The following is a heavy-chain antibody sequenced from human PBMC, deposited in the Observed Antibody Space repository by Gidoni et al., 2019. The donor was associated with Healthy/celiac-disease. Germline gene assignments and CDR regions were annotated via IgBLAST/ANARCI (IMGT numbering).Heavy chain of an antibody. D-gene: IGHD5-18*01. V-gene: IGHV3-9*01. CDR3: AKDIEPAMVTTFDY. CDR2: ISWNSGSI. Sequence: EVQLVESGGGLVQPGRSLRLSCTASGFTFDDYAMHWVRQAPGKGLELVSGISWNSGSIGYADSVKGRFTISRDNAKNSLYLQMNSLRAEDTALYYCAKDIEPAMVTTFDYWGQGTLVTVSS. CDR1: GFTFDDYA. J-gene: IGHJ4*02.